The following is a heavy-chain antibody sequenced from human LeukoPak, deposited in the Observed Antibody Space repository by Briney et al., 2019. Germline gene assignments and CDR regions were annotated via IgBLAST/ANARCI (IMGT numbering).Heavy chain of an antibody. CDR3: ARNNGMDV. CDR2: VNRDGSET. V-gene: IGHV3-7*03. J-gene: IGHJ6*02. CDR1: GFTFSNYN. Sequence: GGSLRLSCAASGFTFSNYNINWVRQAPGRGPEWVANVNRDGSETYYLDSVKGRFTISKDNAKNSLYLQMNSLRAEDTALYHCARNNGMDVWGQGTTVIVSS.